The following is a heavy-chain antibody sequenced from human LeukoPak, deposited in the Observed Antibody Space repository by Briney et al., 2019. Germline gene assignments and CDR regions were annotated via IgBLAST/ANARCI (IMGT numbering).Heavy chain of an antibody. D-gene: IGHD4-17*01. J-gene: IGHJ4*02. CDR2: ISYDGSNK. CDR3: ARGEVYDYGDYVSPGY. Sequence: GGSLRLSCAASGFTFSHYGMHWVRQAPGKGLEWVAVISYDGSNKYYADSVKGRFTISRDNSKNTLYLQMNSLRAEDTAVYYFARGEVYDYGDYVSPGYWGQGTLVTVSS. V-gene: IGHV3-30*03. CDR1: GFTFSHYG.